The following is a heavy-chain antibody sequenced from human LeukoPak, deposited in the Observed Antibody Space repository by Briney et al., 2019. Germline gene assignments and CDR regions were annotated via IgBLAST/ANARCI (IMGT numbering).Heavy chain of an antibody. J-gene: IGHJ3*02. CDR3: ARGGPLAMPDDAFDI. CDR2: ISYDGSNK. V-gene: IGHV3-30-3*01. CDR1: GFTFSSYA. Sequence: GGSLRLSCAASGFTFSSYAMHWVRQAPGKGLEWVAVISYDGSNKYYADSVKGRFTISRDNSKNTLYLQMNSLRAEDTAVYYCARGGPLAMPDDAFDIWGQGTMVTVSS. D-gene: IGHD2-2*01.